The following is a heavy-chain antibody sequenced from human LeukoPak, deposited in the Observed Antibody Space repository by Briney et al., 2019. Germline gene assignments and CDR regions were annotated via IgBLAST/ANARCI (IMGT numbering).Heavy chain of an antibody. CDR2: ITSSGSHM. V-gene: IGHV3-21*01. J-gene: IGHJ4*02. CDR3: ASFMTTVTIPDY. D-gene: IGHD4-17*01. Sequence: GGSLRLSCAASGFTLRSYSMNWVRQAPGKRLEWLSSITSSGSHMYYADSVKGRFTISRDNAKSSLYLQMNSLSAEDTAVYYCASFMTTVTIPDYWGQGTLVTVSS. CDR1: GFTLRSYS.